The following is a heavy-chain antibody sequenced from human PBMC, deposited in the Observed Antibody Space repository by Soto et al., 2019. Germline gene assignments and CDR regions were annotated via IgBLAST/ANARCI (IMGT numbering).Heavy chain of an antibody. D-gene: IGHD3-16*01. CDR2: MTPHGGDT. CDR3: AREPFYGWFLS. J-gene: IGHJ5*01. Sequence: QVQLVQSGAEVRKPGASVKVSCKASGHTLASYDINWVRQATGQGLEWMGWMTPHGGDTGYAQKYQGGVTMTGNYSRTRAYMELSRLSSDDTAVYYCAREPFYGWFLSWGQGTLVTVSS. V-gene: IGHV1-8*01. CDR1: GHTLASYD.